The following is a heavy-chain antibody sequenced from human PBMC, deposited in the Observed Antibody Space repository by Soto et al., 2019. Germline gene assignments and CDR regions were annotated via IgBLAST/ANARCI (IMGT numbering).Heavy chain of an antibody. J-gene: IGHJ4*02. CDR1: GFTFSIYW. V-gene: IGHV3-74*03. CDR3: ARDDWGSIDY. CDR2: MNGDGSVT. Sequence: EVQLVESGGGLVQPGNSLRLSCAASGFTFSIYWMHWVRQPPGKGLESLSHMNGDGSVTTYADSVKGRFTISRDNAKNTLYLQLNGLRAEDTAVYYCARDDWGSIDYWGQGTLVTVSS. D-gene: IGHD7-27*01.